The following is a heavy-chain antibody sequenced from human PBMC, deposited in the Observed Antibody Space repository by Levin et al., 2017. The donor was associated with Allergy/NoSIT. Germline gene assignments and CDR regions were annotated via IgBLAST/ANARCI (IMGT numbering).Heavy chain of an antibody. J-gene: IGHJ3*02. CDR2: ISWNSDIL. CDR3: VKDHSRAAVPAFDI. CDR1: GFTFDDYG. Sequence: GGSLRLSCADSGFTFDDYGMHWVRQAPGKGLEWVSGISWNSDILGYADSVKGRFTISRDNAKNSLYLQMNSLRAEDTALYYCVKDHSRAAVPAFDIWGQGTMVTVSS. V-gene: IGHV3-9*01. D-gene: IGHD3-22*01.